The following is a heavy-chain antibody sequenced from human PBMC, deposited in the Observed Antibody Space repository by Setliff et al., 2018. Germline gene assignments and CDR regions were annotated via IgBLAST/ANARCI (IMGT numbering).Heavy chain of an antibody. J-gene: IGHJ5*02. CDR3: ERGGPTLTISRVLVVSSFDP. V-gene: IGHV4-61*09. D-gene: IGHD3-3*01. CDR1: GDSISSGYYY. Sequence: SETLSLTCTVSGDSISSGYYYWTWIRQSAGKGLEWIGHFYTSGNTNYNPSLKSRVTISVGTSKNQFSLKLSSVTAADTATYYCERGGPTLTISRVLVVSSFDPWGQGSRVTVSS. CDR2: FYTSGNT.